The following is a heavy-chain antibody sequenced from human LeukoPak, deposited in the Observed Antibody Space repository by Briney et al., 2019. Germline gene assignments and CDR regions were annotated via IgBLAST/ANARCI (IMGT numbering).Heavy chain of an antibody. D-gene: IGHD5-18*01. CDR1: GFTFSSYS. V-gene: IGHV3-21*01. CDR3: ASGGTAMVTPF. CDR2: ISSSSSYI. Sequence: NAGGSLRLSCAASGFTFSSYSMNWVRQAPGKGLEWVSSISSSSSYIYYADSVKGRFTISRDNAKNSLYLQMNSLRAEDTAVYYCASGGTAMVTPFWGQGTLVTVSS. J-gene: IGHJ4*02.